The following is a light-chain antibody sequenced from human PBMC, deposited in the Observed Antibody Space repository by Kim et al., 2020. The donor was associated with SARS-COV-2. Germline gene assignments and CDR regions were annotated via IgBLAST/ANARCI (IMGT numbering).Light chain of an antibody. CDR3: QAWDSSTVV. V-gene: IGLV3-1*01. CDR1: KLGDKY. Sequence: ESPGQTASITCSGDKLGDKYACWYQQKPGQSPVLVIYQDSKRPSGIPERFSGSNSGNTATLTISGTQAMDEADYYCQAWDSSTVVFGGGTQLTVL. J-gene: IGLJ2*01. CDR2: QDS.